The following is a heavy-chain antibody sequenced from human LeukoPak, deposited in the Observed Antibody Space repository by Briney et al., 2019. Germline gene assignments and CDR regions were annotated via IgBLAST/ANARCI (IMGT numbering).Heavy chain of an antibody. J-gene: IGHJ4*02. D-gene: IGHD2-2*01. CDR3: ARRGYCSSTSCYAVEFDY. CDR1: GYTFTSYG. Sequence: ASVKVSCKASGYTFTSYGISWVRQAPGQGLEWMGWISAYNGNTNYAQKPQGRVTMTTDTSTSTAYMELRSLRSDDTAVYYCARRGYCSSTSCYAVEFDYWGQGTLVTVSS. CDR2: ISAYNGNT. V-gene: IGHV1-18*01.